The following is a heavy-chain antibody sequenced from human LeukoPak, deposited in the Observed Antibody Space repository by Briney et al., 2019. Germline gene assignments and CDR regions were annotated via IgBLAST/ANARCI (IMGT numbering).Heavy chain of an antibody. CDR2: ISAYNGNT. V-gene: IGHV1-18*01. J-gene: IGHJ6*03. CDR3: ARDGYYDSSGYYYYYYMDV. Sequence: ASVKVSCKASGYTFTSYGISWVRQAPGQGLEWMGWISAYNGNTNYAQKFQGRVTMTRDTSISTAYMELSRLRSDDTAVYYCARDGYYDSSGYYYYYYMDVWGKGTTVTISS. D-gene: IGHD3-22*01. CDR1: GYTFTSYG.